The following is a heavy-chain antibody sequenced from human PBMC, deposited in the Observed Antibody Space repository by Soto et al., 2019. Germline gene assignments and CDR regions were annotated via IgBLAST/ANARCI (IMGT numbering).Heavy chain of an antibody. V-gene: IGHV4-59*04. CDR2: IYYSGTT. J-gene: IGHJ4*02. CDR3: ARLTPGYSSGWFIDY. CDR1: NGSINSYY. D-gene: IGHD6-19*01. Sequence: SETLSLTCTVSNGSINSYYWSWIRQPPGKGLEWIGYIYYSGTTYYNPSLKSRVTMSVDTSKNQFSLKLSSVTAADTAVYYCARLTPGYSSGWFIDYWGQGTLVTVSS.